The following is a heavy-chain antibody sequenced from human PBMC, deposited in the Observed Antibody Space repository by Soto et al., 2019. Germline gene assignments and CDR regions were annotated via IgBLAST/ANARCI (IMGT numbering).Heavy chain of an antibody. CDR3: AKDPFSAWNYYGMDV. CDR1: GFTFSSYA. J-gene: IGHJ6*02. V-gene: IGHV3-23*01. Sequence: RGSLRLSCAASGFTFSSYAMSWVRQAPGKGLEWVSAISGSGGSTYYADSVKGRFTISRDNSKNTLYLQMNSLRAEDTAVYYCAKDPFSAWNYYGMDVWGQGTTVTVSS. CDR2: ISGSGGST. D-gene: IGHD6-19*01.